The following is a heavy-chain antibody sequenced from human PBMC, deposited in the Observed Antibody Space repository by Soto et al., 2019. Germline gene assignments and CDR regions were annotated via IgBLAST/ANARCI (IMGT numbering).Heavy chain of an antibody. Sequence: TLSLTCAISGDRVSSSSVTWNWIRQSPSRGHEWLGRTYYRSKWYNDYAESVKSRITINPDTSMNQFSLHLNSVTPEDTAVYYCVRLIGNSWLDFWGQGTLVTVS. CDR2: TYYRSKWYN. D-gene: IGHD1-26*01. J-gene: IGHJ5*01. CDR1: GDRVSSSSVT. V-gene: IGHV6-1*01. CDR3: VRLIGNSWLDF.